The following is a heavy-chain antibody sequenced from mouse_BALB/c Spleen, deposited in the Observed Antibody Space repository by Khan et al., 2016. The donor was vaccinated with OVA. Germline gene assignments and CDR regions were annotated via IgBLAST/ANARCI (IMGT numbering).Heavy chain of an antibody. V-gene: IGHV3-2*02. J-gene: IGHJ4*01. Sequence: VQLKESGPGLVKPSQSLSITCTVTGYSITSDYAWNWIRQFPGNKLEWMGYISYSGSTSYNPSLKSRISITRDTSKNQFFLQLNSVTTEDTATNDCAKKEGMDYWGQGTSVTVSS. CDR2: ISYSGST. CDR1: GYSITSDYA. CDR3: AKKEGMDY.